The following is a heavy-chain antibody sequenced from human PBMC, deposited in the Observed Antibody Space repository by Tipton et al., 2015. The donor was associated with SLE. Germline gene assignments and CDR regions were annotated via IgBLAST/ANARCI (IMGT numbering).Heavy chain of an antibody. CDR1: DGSISSTNYY. CDR3: ARGRLLEWLSTYYYYYGMDV. CDR2: IFYTGST. D-gene: IGHD3-3*01. V-gene: IGHV4-39*07. Sequence: TLSLTCTVSDGSISSTNYYWGWIRQPPGKGLEWIGSIFYTGSTYYNPSLKSRVSFSIDTSKHQFSLKLNSVTAADTAVYYCARGRLLEWLSTYYYYYGMDVWGHGTTVTVSS. J-gene: IGHJ6*02.